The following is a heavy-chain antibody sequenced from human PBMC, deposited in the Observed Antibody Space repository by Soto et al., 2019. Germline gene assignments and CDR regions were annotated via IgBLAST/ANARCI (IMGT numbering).Heavy chain of an antibody. J-gene: IGHJ5*02. Sequence: SLRLSCAASGFTFSSYGMHWVRQAPGKGLEWVAVISYDGSNKYYADSVKGRFTISRDNSKNTLYLQMNSLRAEDTAVYYCAKDEGGSNYVDWFDPWGQGTLVTVSS. D-gene: IGHD4-4*01. CDR3: AKDEGGSNYVDWFDP. V-gene: IGHV3-30*18. CDR1: GFTFSSYG. CDR2: ISYDGSNK.